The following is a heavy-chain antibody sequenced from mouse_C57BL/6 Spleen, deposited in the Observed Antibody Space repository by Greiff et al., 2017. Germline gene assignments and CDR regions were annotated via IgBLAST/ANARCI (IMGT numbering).Heavy chain of an antibody. V-gene: IGHV1-52*01. J-gene: IGHJ3*01. D-gene: IGHD4-1*01. CDR1: GYTFTSYW. Sequence: QVHVKQPGAELVRPGSSVKLSCKASGYTFTSYWMHWVKQRPIQGLEWIGNIDPSDSETHYNQKFKDKATLTVDKSSSTAYMQLSSLTSEDSAVYYCARGGPNWDFAYWGQGTLVTVSA. CDR2: IDPSDSET. CDR3: ARGGPNWDFAY.